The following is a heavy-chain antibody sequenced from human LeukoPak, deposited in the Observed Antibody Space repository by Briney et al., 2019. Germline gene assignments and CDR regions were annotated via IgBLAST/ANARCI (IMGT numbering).Heavy chain of an antibody. CDR2: VYYSGST. D-gene: IGHD1-26*01. CDR3: ARPRYSAARGPLDY. CDR1: GGSMSSYY. J-gene: IGHJ4*02. V-gene: IGHV4-59*01. Sequence: SETLSLTCTVSGGSMSSYYWSWIRQPPGKGLEWIGYVYYSGSTSYNPPLKSRVTISVDTSKNQFSLKLSSVTAADTAVYYCARPRYSAARGPLDYWGQGTLVTVSS.